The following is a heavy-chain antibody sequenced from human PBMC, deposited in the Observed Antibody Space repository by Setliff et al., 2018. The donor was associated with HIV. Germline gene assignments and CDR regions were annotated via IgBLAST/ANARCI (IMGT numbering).Heavy chain of an antibody. CDR3: ARFNALLGSSTYYDY. CDR1: GGSFTSRSYY. J-gene: IGHJ4*02. D-gene: IGHD3-22*01. V-gene: IGHV4-39*07. Sequence: SETLSLTCTVSGGSFTSRSYYWGWIRQPPGKGLEWIGSIFYSGITYYNPSLKSRAAISVDSSNNQFSLKMTSVTAADTAVYFCARFNALLGSSTYYDYWGPGLLVTVSS. CDR2: IFYSGIT.